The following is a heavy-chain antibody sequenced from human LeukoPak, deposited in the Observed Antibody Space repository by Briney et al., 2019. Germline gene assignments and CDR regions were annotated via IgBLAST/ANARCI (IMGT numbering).Heavy chain of an antibody. V-gene: IGHV5-51*01. J-gene: IGHJ5*02. CDR2: IYPADSDI. CDR3: ARQEYCSGGSCYTWFDP. Sequence: SGESLKISWKGSGYSITNYWIAWVRQMPGKGLEWMGIIYPADSDIRYSPSFQGQVTISADKSISTAYLQWSSLKASDTAMYYCARQEYCSGGSCYTWFDPWGQGTLVTVSS. CDR1: GYSITNYW. D-gene: IGHD2-15*01.